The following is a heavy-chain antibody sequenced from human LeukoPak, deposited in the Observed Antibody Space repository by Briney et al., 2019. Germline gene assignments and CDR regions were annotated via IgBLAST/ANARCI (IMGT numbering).Heavy chain of an antibody. CDR3: ARGILGSYYFDV. Sequence: ETLSLTCAISGGSFSGYYWTWIREAPGKGLEWIGEMHYSGATSYKPSLRGRVTISRGTSENQLSLEVTSVTAADTAVYYCARGILGSYYFDVWGRGIPVTVSS. V-gene: IGHV4-34*01. CDR1: GGSFSGYY. CDR2: MHYSGAT. D-gene: IGHD3-16*01. J-gene: IGHJ2*01.